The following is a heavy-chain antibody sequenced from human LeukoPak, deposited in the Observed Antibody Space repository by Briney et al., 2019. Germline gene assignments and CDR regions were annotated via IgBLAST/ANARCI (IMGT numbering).Heavy chain of an antibody. Sequence: GGSLRLSCAASGFTFSSYGMHWVRQAPGKGLEWVAVISYDGSNKYYADSVKGRFTISRDNSKNTLYLQMNSLRAEDTAVYYCARDIRRSPTGGYYFDYWGQGTLVTVSS. D-gene: IGHD3-16*01. J-gene: IGHJ4*02. CDR1: GFTFSSYG. V-gene: IGHV3-30*03. CDR3: ARDIRRSPTGGYYFDY. CDR2: ISYDGSNK.